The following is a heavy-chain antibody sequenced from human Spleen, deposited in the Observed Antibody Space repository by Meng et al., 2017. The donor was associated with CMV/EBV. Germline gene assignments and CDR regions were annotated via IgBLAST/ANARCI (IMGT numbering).Heavy chain of an antibody. Sequence: GESLKISCAASQFTFSSYYMNCVRQAPGNGLEWVSYISSSSSTIYYADSVKGRFTISRDNSKNTLYLQMNSLRAEDTAVYYCAKENGRLAATYYYYGMDVWGQGTTVTVSS. CDR1: QFTFSSYY. CDR2: ISSSSSTI. D-gene: IGHD6-19*01. V-gene: IGHV3-48*01. CDR3: AKENGRLAATYYYYGMDV. J-gene: IGHJ6*02.